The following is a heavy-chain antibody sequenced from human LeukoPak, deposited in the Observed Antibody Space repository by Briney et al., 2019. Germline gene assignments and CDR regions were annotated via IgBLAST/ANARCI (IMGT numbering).Heavy chain of an antibody. D-gene: IGHD6-6*01. CDR3: ARLATPSTVAARGRSWFES. J-gene: IGHJ5*01. CDR1: GDSINSDY. V-gene: IGHV4-59*01. CDR2: IYYTGST. Sequence: SETLSLTCAVSGDSINSDYWSWIRQPPGKGLEWIGYIYYTGSTNYNPSLKSRVTISVDTSKNQFSLKLNSVTAADTAVYYCARLATPSTVAARGRSWFESWGQGTLVTVSS.